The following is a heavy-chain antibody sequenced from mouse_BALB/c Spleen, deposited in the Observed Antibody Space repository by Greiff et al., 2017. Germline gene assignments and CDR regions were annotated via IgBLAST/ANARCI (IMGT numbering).Heavy chain of an antibody. V-gene: IGHV1-37*01. CDR1: GYSFTGYF. J-gene: IGHJ4*01. D-gene: IGHD1-1*01. CDR3: GRSLYYYGSSYAMDY. Sequence: EVKVEESGPELVKPGASVKISCKASGYSFTGYFMNWVKQSHGKSLEWIGRINPYNGDTFYNQKFKGKATLTVDKSSSTAHMELLSLTSEDSAVYYCGRSLYYYGSSYAMDYWGQGTSVTVSS. CDR2: INPYNGDT.